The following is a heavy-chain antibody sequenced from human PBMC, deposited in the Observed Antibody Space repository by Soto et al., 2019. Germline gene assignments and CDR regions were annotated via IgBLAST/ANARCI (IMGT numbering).Heavy chain of an antibody. CDR3: AHLDYYGSGSYTY. CDR1: GFSLSTSGVG. CDR2: VYWDDDK. J-gene: IGHJ4*02. V-gene: IGHV2-5*02. Sequence: QITLKESGPTLVKPTQTLMLTCTFSGFSLSTSGVGVGCIRQSPGKALEWLSSVYWDDDKRYSPSLESRRTTTKDTSKNQVVLTLTNLDPVETSTYYCAHLDYYGSGSYTYWGQGTLVTV. D-gene: IGHD3-10*01.